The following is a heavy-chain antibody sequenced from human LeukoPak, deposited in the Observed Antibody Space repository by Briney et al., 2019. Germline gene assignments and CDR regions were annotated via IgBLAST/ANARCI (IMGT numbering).Heavy chain of an antibody. Sequence: PSDTLSLTCTVSGGSVSSSIYFWGWIRQPPGKGLEWIGSIYYSGSTYCNPSLRSRVTISVDTSKNQFSLKLSSVTAADTAVYYCARGRLADYWGQGTLVTVSS. J-gene: IGHJ4*02. CDR2: IYYSGST. CDR1: GGSVSSSIYF. CDR3: ARGRLADY. D-gene: IGHD3-16*01. V-gene: IGHV4-39*01.